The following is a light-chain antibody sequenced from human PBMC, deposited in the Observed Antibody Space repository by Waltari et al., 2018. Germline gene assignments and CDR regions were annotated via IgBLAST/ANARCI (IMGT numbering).Light chain of an antibody. CDR3: SSYTLTNPVV. CDR2: DVS. J-gene: IGLJ2*01. V-gene: IGLV2-14*03. CDR1: SNDIGANAY. Sequence: QSVVTQPASVSGSPGQSISISCTGTSNDIGANAYVSWYQQHPGRAPQLVIYDVSVRPSGVSIRFSGSKSGNTASLTISWLQAEDEALYYCSSYTLTNPVVFGGGTKLTVL.